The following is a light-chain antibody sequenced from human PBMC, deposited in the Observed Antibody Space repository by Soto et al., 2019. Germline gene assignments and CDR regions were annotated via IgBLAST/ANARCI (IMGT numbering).Light chain of an antibody. CDR3: AAWDDSLNGRV. V-gene: IGLV1-44*01. Sequence: QSALTQPPSASGTPGQRVTIPCSGTHSNIGRNSVNWYLQLPGTAPRLLIFSSNQRPLGVPDRFSGSRSGTSASLAITGLRSEDDAYYYCAAWDDSLNGRVFGGGTKVTVL. CDR2: SSN. J-gene: IGLJ3*02. CDR1: HSNIGRNS.